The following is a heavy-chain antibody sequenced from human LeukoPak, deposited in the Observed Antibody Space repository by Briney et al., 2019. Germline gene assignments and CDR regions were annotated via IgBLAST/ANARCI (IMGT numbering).Heavy chain of an antibody. J-gene: IGHJ3*02. CDR3: ARTVHYAFDI. Sequence: PGGSLRLSCAASGFTFSSHNMNWVRQAPMKGLEWVSSIGTDGSYIYYADSVQGRFTISRDNAKNSLYLQMNGLRADDTAVYYCARTVHYAFDIWGQGTMVTVSS. CDR2: IGTDGSYI. V-gene: IGHV3-21*04. CDR1: GFTFSSHN. D-gene: IGHD4-17*01.